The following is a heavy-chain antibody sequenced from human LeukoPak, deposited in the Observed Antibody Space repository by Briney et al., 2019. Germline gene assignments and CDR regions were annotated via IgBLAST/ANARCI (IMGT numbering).Heavy chain of an antibody. CDR3: ARVRGAAGISYYFDY. J-gene: IGHJ4*02. V-gene: IGHV4-39*07. Sequence: SETLSLTCTVSGGSVSSGSYYWGWIRQPPGKGLEWIGNIYYSGSTYYNPSLKSRVTISVDTSKNQFSLKLSSVTAADTAVYYCARVRGAAGISYYFDYWGQGTLVTVSS. D-gene: IGHD6-13*01. CDR2: IYYSGST. CDR1: GGSVSSGSYY.